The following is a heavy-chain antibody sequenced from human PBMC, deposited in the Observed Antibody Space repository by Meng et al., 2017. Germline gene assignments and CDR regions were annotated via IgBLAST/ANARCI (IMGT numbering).Heavy chain of an antibody. CDR3: AISWYGYFDY. CDR2: TYYRSKWYN. D-gene: IGHD6-13*01. J-gene: IGHJ4*02. Sequence: SQTLSLTCAISGDSVSSNSAIWSWIRQSPSRGLEWLGRTYYRSKWYNDYAVSVKSRITINADTSKNQLSLQLNSVTPEDTAVYYCAISWYGYFDYWGQRTLVTVSS. V-gene: IGHV6-1*01. CDR1: GDSVSSNSAI.